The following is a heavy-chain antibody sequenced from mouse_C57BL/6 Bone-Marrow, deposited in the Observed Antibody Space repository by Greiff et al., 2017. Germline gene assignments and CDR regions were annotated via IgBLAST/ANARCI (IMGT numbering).Heavy chain of an antibody. CDR2: IYPGSGST. D-gene: IGHD1-1*01. Sequence: QVQLQQPGAELVKPGASVKMSCKASGYTFTSYWITWVKQRPGQGLEWIGDIYPGSGSTNYNEKFKGKATLTADKSSSTAYMELRSLTSEDSAVYFCASPLYDSSPAWFAYWGQGTLVTVSA. J-gene: IGHJ3*01. CDR3: ASPLYDSSPAWFAY. CDR1: GYTFTSYW. V-gene: IGHV1-55*01.